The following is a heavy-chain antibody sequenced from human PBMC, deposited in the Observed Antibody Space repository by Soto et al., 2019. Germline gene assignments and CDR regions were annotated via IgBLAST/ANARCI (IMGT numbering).Heavy chain of an antibody. Sequence: GGSLRLSYAASGFTFGGYWMSWVRQAPGKGLEWLGFIWNDGSNTFHVDSVRGRFSISRDNSKNTLSLQMNSLRIDDTAVYYCARFTDWLLLDSWGQGTLVTVSS. V-gene: IGHV3-33*08. CDR3: ARFTDWLLLDS. CDR2: IWNDGSNT. CDR1: GFTFGGYW. D-gene: IGHD3-9*01. J-gene: IGHJ4*02.